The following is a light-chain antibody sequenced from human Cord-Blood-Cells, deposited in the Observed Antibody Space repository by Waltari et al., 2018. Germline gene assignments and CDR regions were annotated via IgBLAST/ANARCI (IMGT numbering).Light chain of an antibody. CDR2: EVS. Sequence: VTISCTGTSSDVGSYNRVSWYQQPPGTAPKLMIYEVSNRPSGVPDRFSGSKSGNTASLTISGLQAEDEADYYCSSYTSSSFVVFGGGTKLTVL. V-gene: IGLV2-18*02. CDR3: SSYTSSSFVV. CDR1: SSDVGSYNR. J-gene: IGLJ2*01.